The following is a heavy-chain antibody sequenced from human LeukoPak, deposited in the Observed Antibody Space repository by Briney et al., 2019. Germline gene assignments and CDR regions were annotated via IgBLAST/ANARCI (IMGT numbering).Heavy chain of an antibody. CDR2: ISYDGSNK. J-gene: IGHJ5*02. D-gene: IGHD5-24*01. CDR1: GFTFSSYG. Sequence: PGGSLRLSCAASGFTFSSYGMHWVRQAPGKGLEWVAVISYDGSNKYYADSVKGRFTISRDNSKNSLYLQMNSLRAEDTAVYYCARDRMAYLWGQGTLVTVSS. V-gene: IGHV3-30*03. CDR3: ARDRMAYL.